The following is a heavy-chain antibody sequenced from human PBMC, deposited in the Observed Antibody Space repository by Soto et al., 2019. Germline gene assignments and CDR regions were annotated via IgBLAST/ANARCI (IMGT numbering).Heavy chain of an antibody. CDR1: GFTFSSYW. D-gene: IGHD5-12*01. CDR3: AREDSPQSGYDYLFDY. J-gene: IGHJ4*02. V-gene: IGHV3-7*01. CDR2: IKQDGSEK. Sequence: GGSLRLSCAASGFTFSSYWMSRVRQAPGKGLEWVANIKQDGSEKYYVDSVKGRFTISRDNAKNSLYLQMNSLRAEDTAVYYCAREDSPQSGYDYLFDYWGQGTLVTVSS.